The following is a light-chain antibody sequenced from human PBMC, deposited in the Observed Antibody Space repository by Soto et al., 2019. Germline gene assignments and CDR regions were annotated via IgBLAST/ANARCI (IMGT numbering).Light chain of an antibody. CDR1: QSVVHSDGIAY. CDR2: KVS. J-gene: IGKJ5*01. Sequence: DVLMTQSPLSLPVTLGQPSSVSCRSKQSVVHSDGIAYFSWFQQRPGRSPRRLIYKVSNRDSGVPARFSGSGSGTDFALKISRVEAEDVGVYYCMQGTHWPITFGQGTRLEIK. CDR3: MQGTHWPIT. V-gene: IGKV2-30*02.